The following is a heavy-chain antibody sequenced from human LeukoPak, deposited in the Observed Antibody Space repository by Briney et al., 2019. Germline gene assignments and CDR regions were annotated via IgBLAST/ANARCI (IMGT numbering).Heavy chain of an antibody. V-gene: IGHV3-11*01. CDR1: GFTFSDYY. D-gene: IGHD4-17*01. CDR2: ISSSGSTI. J-gene: IGHJ3*02. Sequence: GGSLRLSCAASGFTFSDYYMSWIRQAPGKGLEWVSYISSSGSTIYYADSVKGRFTISRDNAKNSLYLQMNSLRAEDTAVYYCARGFGYGDYPPRAFDIWGQGTMVTVSS. CDR3: ARGFGYGDYPPRAFDI.